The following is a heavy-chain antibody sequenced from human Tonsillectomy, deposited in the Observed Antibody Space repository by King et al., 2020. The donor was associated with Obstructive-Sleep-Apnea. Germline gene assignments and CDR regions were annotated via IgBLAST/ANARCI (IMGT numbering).Heavy chain of an antibody. CDR3: ATVARTPKNSEMSQSDYDSSAYRPFHY. J-gene: IGHJ4*02. V-gene: IGHV3-7*03. CDR1: GFSFKSYW. Sequence: VQLVESGGGLVQPGGSLRLSCAASGFSFKSYWMNWVRQAPGKGLEWVANIKQDGSEKNYVDSVKGRFTIFRDNAENSLYLQMNSLRAEDTAVYYCATVARTPKNSEMSQSDYDSSAYRPFHYWGQGTLVTVSS. CDR2: IKQDGSEK. D-gene: IGHD3-22*01.